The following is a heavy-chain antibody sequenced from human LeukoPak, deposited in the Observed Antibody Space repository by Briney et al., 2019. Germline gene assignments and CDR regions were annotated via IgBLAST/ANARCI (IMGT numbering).Heavy chain of an antibody. CDR2: MNPNNGNT. CDR1: GYTFTNYD. J-gene: IGHJ5*02. V-gene: IGHV1-8*01. CDR3: ARELIPAAIPVGANWFDP. D-gene: IGHD2-2*01. Sequence: GASVKVSCKTSGYTFTNYDITWVRQATGQGLEWMGWMNPNNGNTAYAQKFHGRITTTRDTSRGTAYMELSSLRSEDTAVYYCARELIPAAIPVGANWFDPWGQGTLVTVSS.